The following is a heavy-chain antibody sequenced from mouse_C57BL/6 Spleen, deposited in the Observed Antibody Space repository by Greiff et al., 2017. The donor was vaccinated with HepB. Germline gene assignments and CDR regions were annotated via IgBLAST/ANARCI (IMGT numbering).Heavy chain of an antibody. V-gene: IGHV7-1*01. CDR3: ARDLYDYEGAY. CDR2: SRNKANDYTT. D-gene: IGHD2-4*01. Sequence: EVMLVESGGGLVQSGRSLRLSCATSGFTFSDFYMEWVRQAPGKGLEWIAASRNKANDYTTEYSASVKGRFIVSRDTSQSILYLQMNALRAEDTAIYYCARDLYDYEGAYWGQGTLVTVSA. CDR1: GFTFSDFY. J-gene: IGHJ3*01.